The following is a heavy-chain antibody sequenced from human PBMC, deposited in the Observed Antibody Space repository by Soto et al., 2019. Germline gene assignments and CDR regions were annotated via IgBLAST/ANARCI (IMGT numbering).Heavy chain of an antibody. D-gene: IGHD2-2*01. CDR3: ARGLGYCSRTSCDPLSSCYYYGMDV. J-gene: IGHJ6*02. Sequence: QVQLVQSGAEVKKPGASVKVSCKASGYTFTGYYMHWVRQAPGQGLEWMGWINPNSGGTNYAQKFEGWVHMPRDTSISTGYMELRRLRSDDTDVYYCARGLGYCSRTSCDPLSSCYYYGMDVWGQGTTVTVSS. V-gene: IGHV1-2*04. CDR1: GYTFTGYY. CDR2: INPNSGGT.